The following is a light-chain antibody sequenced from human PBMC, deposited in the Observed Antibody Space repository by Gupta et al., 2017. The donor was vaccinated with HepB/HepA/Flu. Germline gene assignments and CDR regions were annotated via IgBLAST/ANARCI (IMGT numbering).Light chain of an antibody. Sequence: EIVLTQSPGTLSLSPGERATLSCRASQYVSSTYLAWYQQRPGQAPRLLTYSASNRDTGIPDRFSGSGSGTDFTLTISRLEPEDFAVYYCHHYGSSSWTFGQGTEVEIK. CDR3: HHYGSSSWT. J-gene: IGKJ1*01. V-gene: IGKV3-20*01. CDR1: QYVSSTY. CDR2: SAS.